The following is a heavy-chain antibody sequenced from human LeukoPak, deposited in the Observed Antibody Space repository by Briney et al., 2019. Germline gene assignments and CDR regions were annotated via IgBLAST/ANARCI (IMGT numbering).Heavy chain of an antibody. CDR1: GGTFSSYA. Sequence: ASVKVSCKASGGTFSSYAISWVRQAPGQGLEWMGGIIPIFGTANYAQKFQGRVTITADESTSTAYMELSSLRSEDTAVYYCARDAADTAMVRTVTYYYYYMDVWGKGTTVTVSS. CDR3: ARDAADTAMVRTVTYYYYYMDV. CDR2: IIPIFGTA. J-gene: IGHJ6*03. D-gene: IGHD5-18*01. V-gene: IGHV1-69*13.